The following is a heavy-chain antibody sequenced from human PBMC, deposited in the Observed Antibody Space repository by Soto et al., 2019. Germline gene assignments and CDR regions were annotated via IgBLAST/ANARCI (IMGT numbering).Heavy chain of an antibody. Sequence: QVQLQQWGAGLLKPSETLSLTCAVYGGSFSGYYWSWIRQPPGKGLEWIGEINHSGSTNYNPSLKSRVTISVDTSKNQFSLKLSSVTAADTAVYYCARGDGGYSSGWYPKRYYFDSWGQGTLVTVSS. CDR3: ARGDGGYSSGWYPKRYYFDS. CDR2: INHSGST. J-gene: IGHJ4*02. CDR1: GGSFSGYY. D-gene: IGHD6-19*01. V-gene: IGHV4-34*01.